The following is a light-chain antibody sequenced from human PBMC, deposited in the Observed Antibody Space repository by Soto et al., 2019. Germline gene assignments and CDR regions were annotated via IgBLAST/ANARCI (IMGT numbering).Light chain of an antibody. CDR2: DAY. CDR1: QGISSW. J-gene: IGKJ1*01. V-gene: IGKV1-5*01. Sequence: DIPMTPSPSSVSASLGDRVTITCRASQGISSWLAWYQQKPGTAQKLLIYDAYSLESGVQSRFSGSGSGTEFTLTISSLQPDDYATYYCQQYSSYSRTFGQGTKVDI. CDR3: QQYSSYSRT.